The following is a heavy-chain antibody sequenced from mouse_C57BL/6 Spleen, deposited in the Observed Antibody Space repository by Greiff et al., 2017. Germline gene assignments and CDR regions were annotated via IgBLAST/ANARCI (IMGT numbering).Heavy chain of an antibody. CDR2: INPYNGDT. CDR1: GYSFTGYF. J-gene: IGHJ2*01. CDR3: ARSDYDYDEDY. D-gene: IGHD2-4*01. V-gene: IGHV1-20*01. Sequence: EVQRVESGPELVKPGDSVKISCKASGYSFTGYFMNWVMQSHGKSLEWIGRINPYNGDTFYNQKFKGKATLTVDKSSSTAHMELRSLTSEDSAVYYCARSDYDYDEDYWGQGTTLTVSS.